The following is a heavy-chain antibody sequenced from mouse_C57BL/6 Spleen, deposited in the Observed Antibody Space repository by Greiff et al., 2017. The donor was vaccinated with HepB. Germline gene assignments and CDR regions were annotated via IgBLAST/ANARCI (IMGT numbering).Heavy chain of an antibody. J-gene: IGHJ4*01. V-gene: IGHV1-82*01. Sequence: QVQLQQSGPELVKPGASVKISCKASGYAFSSSWMNWAKQRPGKGLEWIGRIYPGDGDTNYNGKFKGKATLTADKSSSTAYMQLSSLTSEDSAVYCCAIYDYAMDYWGQGTSVTVSS. D-gene: IGHD2-12*01. CDR2: IYPGDGDT. CDR1: GYAFSSSW. CDR3: AIYDYAMDY.